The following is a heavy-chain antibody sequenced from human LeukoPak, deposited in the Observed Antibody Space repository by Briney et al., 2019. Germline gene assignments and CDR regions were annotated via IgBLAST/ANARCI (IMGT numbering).Heavy chain of an antibody. CDR2: INPSGGST. J-gene: IGHJ4*02. D-gene: IGHD6-13*01. CDR3: ARDPLIIAAAGTSDY. Sequence: ASVKVSCKASGYTFTSYYMHWVRQAPGQGLEWMGIINPSGGSTSYAQKLQGRVTMTTDTSTSTAYMELRSLRSDDTAVYYCARDPLIIAAAGTSDYWGQGTLVTVSS. V-gene: IGHV1-46*01. CDR1: GYTFTSYY.